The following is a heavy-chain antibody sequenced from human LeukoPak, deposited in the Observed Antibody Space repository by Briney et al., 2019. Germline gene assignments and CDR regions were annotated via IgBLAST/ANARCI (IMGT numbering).Heavy chain of an antibody. V-gene: IGHV3-48*04. CDR2: ISSSSGII. J-gene: IGHJ4*02. D-gene: IGHD3-10*01. CDR3: ARESGHIDY. CDR1: GFTFSSYS. Sequence: GGSLRLPCAASGFTFSSYSMNWVRQAPGKGLEWVPYISSSSGIIYDADSVKGRFTISRDNAKNSLYLQMNSLRAEDTAVYYCARESGHIDYWGQGTLVTVSS.